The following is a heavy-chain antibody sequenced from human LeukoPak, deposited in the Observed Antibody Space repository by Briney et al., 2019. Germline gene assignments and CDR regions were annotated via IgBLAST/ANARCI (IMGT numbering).Heavy chain of an antibody. CDR2: IYPGDSDT. CDR3: ARHWYSYGFDY. Sequence: GESLKISCKGSGYSFTSYWIGWVRQMPGKGLEWMGIIYPGDSDTRYSPFFQGQVTISADKSITTAYLQWSSLKASDTAMYYCARHWYSYGFDYWGQGTLVTVSS. J-gene: IGHJ4*02. CDR1: GYSFTSYW. V-gene: IGHV5-51*01. D-gene: IGHD5-18*01.